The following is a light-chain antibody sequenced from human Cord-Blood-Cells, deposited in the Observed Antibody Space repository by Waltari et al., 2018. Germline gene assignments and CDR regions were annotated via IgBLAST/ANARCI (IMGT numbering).Light chain of an antibody. Sequence: QSALTQPPSASGSPGQSVTISCTGTSSDVGGYHYVPWYQQHPGKAPNLMIYEVSKRPSGVPDRFSGSKSGNTASLTVSGLQAEDEADYYCSSYAGSNNLVFGGGTKLTVL. CDR3: SSYAGSNNLV. CDR2: EVS. V-gene: IGLV2-8*01. CDR1: SSDVGGYHY. J-gene: IGLJ3*02.